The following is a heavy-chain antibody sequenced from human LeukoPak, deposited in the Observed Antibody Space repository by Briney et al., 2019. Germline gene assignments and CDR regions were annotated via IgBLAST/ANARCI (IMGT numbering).Heavy chain of an antibody. J-gene: IGHJ4*02. D-gene: IGHD6-19*01. V-gene: IGHV3-53*01. CDR3: ASLSYSSGRDY. CDR1: GFTVSSNY. CDR2: IYSGGST. Sequence: GGSLRLSCAASGFTVSSNYMSWVRQAPGKGLEWVSLIYSGGSTYYADSVKGRFTISRGNSKNTLYLQMNSLRAEDTAVYYCASLSYSSGRDYWGQGTLVTVSS.